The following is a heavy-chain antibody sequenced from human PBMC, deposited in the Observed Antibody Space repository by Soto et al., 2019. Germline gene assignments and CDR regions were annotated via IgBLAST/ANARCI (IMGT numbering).Heavy chain of an antibody. CDR3: ARDVRSRRYDL. V-gene: IGHV3-33*01. CDR2: IWYDGSNK. D-gene: IGHD3-10*02. J-gene: IGHJ5*02. Sequence: TGGSLRLSCAASGFTFRNYGMHWVRQAPGKGLEWLAVIWYDGSNKYYIDSVKGRFTISRDNSKNTLYLQMNSLRAEDTAVYYCARDVRSRRYDLWGQGTLDTVSS. CDR1: GFTFRNYG.